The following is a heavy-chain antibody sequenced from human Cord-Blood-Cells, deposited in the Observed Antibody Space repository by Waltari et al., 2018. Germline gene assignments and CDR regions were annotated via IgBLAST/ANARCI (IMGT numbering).Heavy chain of an antibody. J-gene: IGHJ4*02. CDR3: ATLYYDFWSGYQNFDY. CDR2: INTNTGNP. CDR1: GYTFTSYA. D-gene: IGHD3-3*01. Sequence: QVQLVQSGSELKKPGASVKVYCKASGYTFTSYAMYLVRQAPGQGLEWMGWINTNTGNPTYAQGFTGRFVFSLDTSVSTAYLQISSLKAEDTAVYYCATLYYDFWSGYQNFDYWGQGTLVTVSS. V-gene: IGHV7-4-1*02.